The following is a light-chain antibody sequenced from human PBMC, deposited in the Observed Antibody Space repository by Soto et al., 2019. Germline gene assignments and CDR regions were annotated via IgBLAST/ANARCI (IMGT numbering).Light chain of an antibody. CDR3: CSYAGTYKRV. CDR2: DVN. J-gene: IGLJ1*01. Sequence: QSALTQPRSVSGSPGQSVTISCTRTSSDVANYNYVSWYQQHPGKAPKLLIYDVNKRPSGVPYRFSGSKSGNTASLTISGLQADDEADYHCCSYAGTYKRVFGNGTKVTV. CDR1: SSDVANYNY. V-gene: IGLV2-11*01.